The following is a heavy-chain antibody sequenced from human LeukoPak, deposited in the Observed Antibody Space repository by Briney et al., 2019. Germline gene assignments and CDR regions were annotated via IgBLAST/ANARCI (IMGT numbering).Heavy chain of an antibody. Sequence: KTSETLSLTCTVSGASINNNFWTWIRQPPGKGLEWIGYIYSSGSANYNPSLKSRVIISGDTSKNQISLNLTSVTAADTAVYFCARYRDYYDTWGHGTLVTVSS. CDR3: ARYRDYYDT. CDR2: IYSSGSA. D-gene: IGHD3-22*01. CDR1: GASINNNF. J-gene: IGHJ4*01. V-gene: IGHV4-59*08.